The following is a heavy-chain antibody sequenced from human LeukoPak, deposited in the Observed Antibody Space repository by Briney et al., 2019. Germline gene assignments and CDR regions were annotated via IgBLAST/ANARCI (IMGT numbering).Heavy chain of an antibody. V-gene: IGHV3-7*01. CDR3: ARDHVTYYYGSGSYVGLVDY. D-gene: IGHD3-10*01. CDR2: IKQDGSEK. J-gene: IGHJ4*02. CDR1: GFTFSSYW. Sequence: GGSLRLSCAASGFTFSSYWMSWVRQAPGKGLEWVANIKQDGSEKYYVDSVKGRFTISRDNSKNTLYLQMNSLRAEDTAVYYCARDHVTYYYGSGSYVGLVDYWGQGTLVTVSS.